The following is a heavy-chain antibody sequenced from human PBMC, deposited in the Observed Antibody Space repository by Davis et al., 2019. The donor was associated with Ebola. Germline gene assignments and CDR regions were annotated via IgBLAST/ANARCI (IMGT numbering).Heavy chain of an antibody. CDR3: ASFTFGRGGY. V-gene: IGHV4-39*07. Sequence: GSLRLSCTVSGGSISSTTHFWGWIRQPPGTGLEWIGGITNTGSTYYNPSLKSRVTISVDTSKNQFSLKLTSVTAADTAVYYCASFTFGRGGYWGQGTLVNVSS. CDR2: ITNTGST. CDR1: GGSISSTTHF. D-gene: IGHD3-16*01. J-gene: IGHJ4*02.